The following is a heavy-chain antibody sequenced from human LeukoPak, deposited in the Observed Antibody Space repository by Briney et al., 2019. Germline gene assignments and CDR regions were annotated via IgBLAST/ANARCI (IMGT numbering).Heavy chain of an antibody. Sequence: SQTLSLTCTVSGGAISRGDCYWTWIRQPPGKGLDWIGYIYYSGSTYYNPSLKSRVTISVDTSKNQFSLKLASVTAAGPSVNVRAREAGDYAAEYFQHWGQGSLVTVSS. V-gene: IGHV4-30-4*01. CDR1: GGAISRGDCY. CDR2: IYYSGST. CDR3: AREAGDYAAEYFQH. D-gene: IGHD4-17*01. J-gene: IGHJ1*01.